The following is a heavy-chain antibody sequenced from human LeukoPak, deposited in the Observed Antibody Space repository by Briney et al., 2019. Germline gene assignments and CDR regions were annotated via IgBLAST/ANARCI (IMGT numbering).Heavy chain of an antibody. D-gene: IGHD3/OR15-3a*01. CDR2: INHSGST. V-gene: IGHV4-34*01. J-gene: IGHJ4*02. Sequence: SETLSLTCAVYGGSFSGYYWTWIRQPPGKGLEWIGEINHSGSTSYNPSLKSRVTISLDTSKNQFSLQLTSVTAADTAVYYCARQTGSGLFILPGGQGTLVTVSS. CDR3: ARQTGSGLFILP. CDR1: GGSFSGYY.